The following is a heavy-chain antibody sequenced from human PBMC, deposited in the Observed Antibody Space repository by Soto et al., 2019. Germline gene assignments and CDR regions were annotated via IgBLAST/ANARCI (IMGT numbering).Heavy chain of an antibody. CDR2: ISAYNGNT. D-gene: IGHD6-19*01. V-gene: IGHV1-18*01. J-gene: IGHJ6*02. CDR3: ARGYPIAVAGKRGYGMDV. Sequence: QVQLVQSGAEVKKPGASVKVSCKASGYTFTSYGISWVRQAPGQGLEWMGWISAYNGNTNYAQKLQGRVTMTTDTYTSTAYMELRSLRSDDTAVYYCARGYPIAVAGKRGYGMDVWGQGTTVTVSS. CDR1: GYTFTSYG.